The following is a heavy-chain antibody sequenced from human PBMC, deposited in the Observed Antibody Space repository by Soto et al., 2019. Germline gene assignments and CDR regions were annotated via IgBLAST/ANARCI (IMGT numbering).Heavy chain of an antibody. Sequence: SETLSLTCTVSGGSISSGDYYWSWIRQPPGKGLEWIGYIYYSGSTYYNPSLKSRVTISVDTSKNQFSLKLSSVTAADTAVYYCARERAPDYYYGMDVWGQGTTVTVSS. V-gene: IGHV4-30-4*01. CDR1: GGSISSGDYY. J-gene: IGHJ6*02. CDR3: ARERAPDYYYGMDV. CDR2: IYYSGST.